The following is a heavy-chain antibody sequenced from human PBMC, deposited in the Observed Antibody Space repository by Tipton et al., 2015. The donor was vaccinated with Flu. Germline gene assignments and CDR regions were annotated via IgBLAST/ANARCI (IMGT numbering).Heavy chain of an antibody. CDR3: AGDRGDGYNDDAFDI. CDR2: IDYRGST. D-gene: IGHD5-24*01. Sequence: TLSLTCTVSGDSISPSYWTWIRQPPGKGLEWIGHIDYRGSTNYNPSLKSRVTISEDTPKNQFSLKLSSVTAADTAVYYCAGDRGDGYNDDAFDIWGQGTKVTVSS. V-gene: IGHV4-59*01. CDR1: GDSISPSY. J-gene: IGHJ3*02.